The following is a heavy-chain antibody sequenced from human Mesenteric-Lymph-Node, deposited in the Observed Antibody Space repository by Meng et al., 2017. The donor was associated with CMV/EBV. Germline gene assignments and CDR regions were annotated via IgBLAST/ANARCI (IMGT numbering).Heavy chain of an antibody. CDR1: GFTFSSYS. CDR2: ISSSSSTI. V-gene: IGHV3-48*04. D-gene: IGHD3-3*01. J-gene: IGHJ4*02. Sequence: GGSLRLSCAASGFTFSSYSMNWVRQAPGKGLEWVSYISSSSSTIYYADSVKGRFTISRDNAKNSLYLQMNSLRAEDTAVYYCARDKLYDFWSGYYGVFAYWGQGTLVTVSS. CDR3: ARDKLYDFWSGYYGVFAY.